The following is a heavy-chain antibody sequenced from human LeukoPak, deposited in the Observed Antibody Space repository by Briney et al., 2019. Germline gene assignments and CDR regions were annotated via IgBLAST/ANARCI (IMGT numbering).Heavy chain of an antibody. CDR2: INPNSGNT. CDR1: GYTFTAYY. CDR3: ARDRNYGSGSYGIGWFDP. V-gene: IGHV1-2*02. Sequence: ASLKVSCKAPGYTFTAYYMHWVRQAPGQGLEWMGWINPNSGNTNYAQKFQGRVTMTTDTSISTAYLELSRLRSDATAVYYCARDRNYGSGSYGIGWFDPWGQGTLVTVSS. D-gene: IGHD3-10*01. J-gene: IGHJ5*02.